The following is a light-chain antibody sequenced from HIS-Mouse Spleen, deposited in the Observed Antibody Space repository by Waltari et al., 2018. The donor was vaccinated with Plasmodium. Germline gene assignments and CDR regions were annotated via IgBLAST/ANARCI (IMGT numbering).Light chain of an antibody. CDR1: SSDVGGYNY. Sequence: QSALTQPASVSGSPGQSITISCTGTSSDVGGYNYVSWYQQHPDKAPKLMIYDVSNRPSGVSNRFSGSKSGKTASLTISGLQAEDEADYYCSSYTSSSPLVFGGGTKLTVL. J-gene: IGLJ3*02. CDR3: SSYTSSSPLV. V-gene: IGLV2-14*03. CDR2: DVS.